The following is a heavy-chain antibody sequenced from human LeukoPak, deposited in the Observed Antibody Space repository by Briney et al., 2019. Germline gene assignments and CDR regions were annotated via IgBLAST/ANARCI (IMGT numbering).Heavy chain of an antibody. J-gene: IGHJ6*03. CDR1: GFAFNSYA. D-gene: IGHD1-26*01. V-gene: IGHV3-64*01. CDR2: ISNDGGRT. Sequence: PGGSLRLSCAASGFAFNSYAMHWVRQAPGKGLEYVSAISNDGGRTYYANSVQGRFTISRDNSKNTLYLQMGSLRVEDMAVYYCARVRGAGLQYYYMDVWGKGTTVTVSS. CDR3: ARVRGAGLQYYYMDV.